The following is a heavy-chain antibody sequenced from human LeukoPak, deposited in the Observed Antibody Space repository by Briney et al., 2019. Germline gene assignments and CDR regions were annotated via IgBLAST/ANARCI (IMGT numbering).Heavy chain of an antibody. V-gene: IGHV3-23*01. CDR2: ISSAGGST. J-gene: IGHJ6*03. D-gene: IGHD2-15*01. Sequence: GGSLRLSCAASGFTFSSYSVNWARQAPGKGLEWVSAISSAGGSTYYADSVKGRFTISRDNSKHTLFLQMNSLRAEDTAVYYCAKGGYCDGVSCYGYYYMDVWGKGTTITVSS. CDR3: AKGGYCDGVSCYGYYYMDV. CDR1: GFTFSSYS.